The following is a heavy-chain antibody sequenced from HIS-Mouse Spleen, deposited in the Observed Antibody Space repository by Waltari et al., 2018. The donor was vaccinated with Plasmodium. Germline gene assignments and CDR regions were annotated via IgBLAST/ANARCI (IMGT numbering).Heavy chain of an antibody. CDR2: IYYSGST. V-gene: IGHV4-39*07. CDR1: GGSISSSSYY. D-gene: IGHD3-22*01. Sequence: QLQLQESGPGLVKPSETLSLTCTVSGGSISSSSYYWGWIRQPPGKGLEWIWSIYYSGSTHHNPSLKSRVTISVDTSKNQFSLKLSSGTAADTAVYYCARELYDSSGYYYFDYWGQGTLVTVSS. CDR3: ARELYDSSGYYYFDY. J-gene: IGHJ4*02.